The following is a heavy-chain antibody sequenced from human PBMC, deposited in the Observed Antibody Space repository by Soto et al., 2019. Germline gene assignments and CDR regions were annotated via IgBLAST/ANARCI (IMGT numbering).Heavy chain of an antibody. D-gene: IGHD6-25*01. CDR3: VRDRAADWYLDL. CDR1: GYSCTSCV. V-gene: IGHV1-3*04. CDR2: INTDSGTT. Sequence: QVQVVQSGAEVKKPGASVRLSCKTSGYSCTSCVLHWVRQAPGQGFEWMGWINTDSGTTKYSQKFQGRVTITRDASASTAYMELRRLSSEDTTIYYCVRDRAADWYLDLWSRGTLVTVSS. J-gene: IGHJ2*01.